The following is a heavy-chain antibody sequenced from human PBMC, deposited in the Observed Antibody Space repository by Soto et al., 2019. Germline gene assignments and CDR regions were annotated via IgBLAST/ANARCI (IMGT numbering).Heavy chain of an antibody. CDR1: GDSVSSNSAA. D-gene: IGHD6-13*01. V-gene: IGHV6-1*01. CDR2: TYYRSKWYN. J-gene: IGHJ4*02. CDR3: AREEYLSDLYSSSWYYFDY. Sequence: QVQLQQSGPGLVKPSQTLSLTCAISGDSVSSNSAAWNWIRQSPSRGLEWLGRTYYRSKWYNDYAVSVKSRITINPDTSKNQFSLQLNSVTPEDTAVYYCAREEYLSDLYSSSWYYFDYWGQGTLVTVSS.